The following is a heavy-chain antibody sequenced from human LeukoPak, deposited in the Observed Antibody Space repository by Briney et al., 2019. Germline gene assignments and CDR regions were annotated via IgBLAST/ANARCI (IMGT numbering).Heavy chain of an antibody. D-gene: IGHD2-2*01. V-gene: IGHV1-8*01. J-gene: IGHJ6*02. CDR3: ARVGYCSSTSCYGPYYYYGMDV. CDR1: GYTFTSYD. CDR2: MNPNSGNT. Sequence: ASVKVSCKASGYTFTSYDINWVRQATGQGLEWMGWMNPNSGNTGYAQKFQGRVTMTRNTSISAAYMELSSLRSEDTAVYYCARVGYCSSTSCYGPYYYYGMDVWGQGTTVSVFS.